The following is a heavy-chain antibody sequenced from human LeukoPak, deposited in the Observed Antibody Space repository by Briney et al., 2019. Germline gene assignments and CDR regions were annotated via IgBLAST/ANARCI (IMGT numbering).Heavy chain of an antibody. CDR1: GFTFSSYS. V-gene: IGHV3-48*01. D-gene: IGHD6-19*01. CDR3: TRTVGAHTSGWF. J-gene: IGHJ4*02. CDR2: ISDSGTTV. Sequence: GGSLRLSCAGSGFTFSSYSMNWVRQAPGKGLGLEWVSYISDSGTTVVYADSVKGRFTISRDNGRNLLYLQMNSLRVEDTAVYYCTRTVGAHTSGWFWGQGALVTVSS.